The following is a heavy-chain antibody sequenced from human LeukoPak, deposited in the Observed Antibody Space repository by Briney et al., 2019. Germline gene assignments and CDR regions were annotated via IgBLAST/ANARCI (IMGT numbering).Heavy chain of an antibody. CDR2: IYYSGST. V-gene: IGHV4-31*11. J-gene: IGHJ4*02. Sequence: SETLSLTCAVYGGSFSGYYWSWIRQHPGKGLEWIGYIYYSGSTYYNPSLKSRVTISVDTSKNQFSLKLSSVTAADTAVYYCARGGDHYDSSGPIDYWGQGTLVTVSS. CDR1: GGSFSGYY. D-gene: IGHD3-22*01. CDR3: ARGGDHYDSSGPIDY.